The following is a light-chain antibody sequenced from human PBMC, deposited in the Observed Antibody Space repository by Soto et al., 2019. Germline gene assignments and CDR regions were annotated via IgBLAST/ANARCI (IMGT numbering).Light chain of an antibody. V-gene: IGLV2-14*01. CDR2: EVS. J-gene: IGLJ1*01. Sequence: QSVLTQPASVSGSPGQSITISCTGTSSDVGGYNYVSWYQQHPGKAPKLMIYEVSNRPSGVSNRFSGSKSGNTASLTISGLQAEEEADYYCCSYAGSSTYVFGTGTKVTVL. CDR3: CSYAGSSTYV. CDR1: SSDVGGYNY.